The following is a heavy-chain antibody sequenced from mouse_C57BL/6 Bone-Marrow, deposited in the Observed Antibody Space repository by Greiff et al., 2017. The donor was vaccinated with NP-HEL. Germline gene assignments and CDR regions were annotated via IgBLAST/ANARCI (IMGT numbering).Heavy chain of an antibody. CDR1: GYTFTDYY. CDR2: INPNNGGT. D-gene: IGHD1-1*01. J-gene: IGHJ4*01. CDR3: ARGGRSRAMDY. Sequence: VQLQQSGPELVKPGASVKISCKASGYTFTDYYMNWVKQSHGKSLEWIGDINPNNGGTSYNQKFKGKATLTVDKSSSTAYMELRSLTSEDSAVYYCARGGRSRAMDYWGQGTSVTVSS. V-gene: IGHV1-26*01.